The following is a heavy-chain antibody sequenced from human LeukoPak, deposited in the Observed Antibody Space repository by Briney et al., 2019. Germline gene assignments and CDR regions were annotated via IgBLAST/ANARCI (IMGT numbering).Heavy chain of an antibody. CDR3: ARFRFCSGTPCFYDFDY. Sequence: SGTLSLTCAVSGGSISSSNWWSWVRQPPGKGLEWIGEIYHSGSTNYNPSLKSRVTISVDKSKNQFSLKLSSVTAADTAVYYCARFRFCSGTPCFYDFDYWGQGILVTVSS. J-gene: IGHJ4*02. CDR2: IYHSGST. D-gene: IGHD2-2*01. CDR1: GGSISSSNW. V-gene: IGHV4-4*02.